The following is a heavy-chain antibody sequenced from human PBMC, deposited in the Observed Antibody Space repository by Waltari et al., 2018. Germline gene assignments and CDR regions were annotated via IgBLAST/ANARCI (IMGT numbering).Heavy chain of an antibody. CDR1: VGPISSYY. CDR2: IYYSGST. J-gene: IGHJ5*02. CDR3: ARDLRDSSGYYPQSGFDP. D-gene: IGHD3-22*01. V-gene: IGHV4-59*01. Sequence: QVQLQESGPGLVKPSVTLSLTCTVSVGPISSYYWTWTRPPPGKGLEWIGYIYYSGSTNYNPTLKSRVTISVDTSKNQFALKLSSVTAADTAVYYCARDLRDSSGYYPQSGFDPWGQGTLVTVSS.